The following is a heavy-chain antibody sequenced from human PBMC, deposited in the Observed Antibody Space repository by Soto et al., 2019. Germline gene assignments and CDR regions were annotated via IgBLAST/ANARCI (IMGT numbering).Heavy chain of an antibody. Sequence: SETLSITCSVSGDSIINLSNYWSMIRQPPGEGLERIGFISYSGTTSYSPSLKSQLAISLDTSKNQFSLSLSSVTAVDTAVYYCARGRGYSYGLDPWGQGTLVTVSS. CDR2: ISYSGTT. D-gene: IGHD5-18*01. J-gene: IGHJ5*02. CDR3: ARGRGYSYGLDP. CDR1: GDSIINLSNY. V-gene: IGHV4-30-4*01.